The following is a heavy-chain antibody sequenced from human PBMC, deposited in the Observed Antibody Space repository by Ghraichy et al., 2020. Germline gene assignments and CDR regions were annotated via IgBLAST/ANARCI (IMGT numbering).Heavy chain of an antibody. CDR1: GFSLRTSGVG. CDR3: AHGVRYYDTLTGYYTPHMDV. J-gene: IGHJ6*02. V-gene: IGHV2-5*01. Sequence: SGPTLVKPTQTLTLTCTFSGFSLRTSGVGVGWIRQPPGKALEWLALIYWNDDKRYSPSLQSRLTITKDTSKNKVVLTMTNMDPVDTATYYCAHGVRYYDTLTGYYTPHMDVWGQGTTVTVSS. CDR2: IYWNDDK. D-gene: IGHD3-9*01.